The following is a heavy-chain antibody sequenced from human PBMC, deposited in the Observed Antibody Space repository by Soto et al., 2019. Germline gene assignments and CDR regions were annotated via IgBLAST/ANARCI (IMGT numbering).Heavy chain of an antibody. V-gene: IGHV3-30*18. CDR1: GFTFSDYA. J-gene: IGHJ4*02. Sequence: VQLVESGGGVVQPGRSLRLSCAASGFTFSDYAMHWVRQAPGKGLEWVAVVSHDGRNTHYSDSVKGRFTTSRDSAKNTVSLEMTSRRAEDTAGYYCAKGGLQWLVTSDFNYRGQGALVTVSS. CDR3: AKGGLQWLVTSDFNY. CDR2: VSHDGRNT. D-gene: IGHD6-19*01.